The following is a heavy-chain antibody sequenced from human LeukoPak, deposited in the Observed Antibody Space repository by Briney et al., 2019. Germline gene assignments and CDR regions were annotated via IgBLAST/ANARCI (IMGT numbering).Heavy chain of an antibody. J-gene: IGHJ5*02. V-gene: IGHV3-30*02. CDR2: IRYDGNDK. D-gene: IGHD3-10*01. CDR3: AKDLMRDRWFGGS. CDR1: GFTFSYYG. Sequence: GGSLRLSCAASGFTFSYYGMHWVRQAPGKGLEWVAFIRYDGNDKFYSESVKGRFTISRDTSRNTLYLQMNSLRLDDTAVYYCAKDLMRDRWFGGSWGQGTLVTVSS.